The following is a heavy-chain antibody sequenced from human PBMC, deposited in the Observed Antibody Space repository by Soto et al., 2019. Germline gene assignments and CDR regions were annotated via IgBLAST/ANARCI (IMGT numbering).Heavy chain of an antibody. J-gene: IGHJ4*02. CDR1: GFAFRNYA. CDR3: AKSRGGSSAPADC. V-gene: IGHV3-23*01. Sequence: MILSCAASGFAFRNYAMNWVRQAPGKGLEWVSGISGSGSTYYADSVKGRFTISRDDSKNTLYLQVDSLRADDKALYSCAKSRGGSSAPADCCGQGTLVIVSS. D-gene: IGHD6-6*01. CDR2: ISGSGST.